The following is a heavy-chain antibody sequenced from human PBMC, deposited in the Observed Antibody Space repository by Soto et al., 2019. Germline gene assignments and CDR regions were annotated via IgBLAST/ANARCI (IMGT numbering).Heavy chain of an antibody. J-gene: IGHJ3*02. CDR3: ARHPSASGDPFDI. Sequence: QVQLQESGPGLVQPSQTLSLTCTVSGGSISRYYWSWIRQSPGKGLEWIGYIYYTGSTNYNPSLKSRVTISVDASENQGSLKLNSVTAADTAVYHCARHPSASGDPFDIWGRGTMVIVSS. CDR1: GGSISRYY. V-gene: IGHV4-59*08. CDR2: IYYTGST. D-gene: IGHD6-13*01.